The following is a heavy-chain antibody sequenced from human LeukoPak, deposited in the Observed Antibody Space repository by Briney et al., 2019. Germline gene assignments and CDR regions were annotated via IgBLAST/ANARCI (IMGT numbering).Heavy chain of an antibody. V-gene: IGHV3-30*18. J-gene: IGHJ6*02. CDR1: GFTFSSYG. Sequence: PGRSLRLSCAASGFTFSSYGMHWVRQAPGKGLEWVAVISYDGSNKYYADSVKGRFTISRDNSKNTLYLQMNSLRAEDTAVYYCAKEASGSYYYYYYYGMDVWGQGTTVTVSS. CDR3: AKEASGSYYYYYYYGMDV. CDR2: ISYDGSNK. D-gene: IGHD1-26*01.